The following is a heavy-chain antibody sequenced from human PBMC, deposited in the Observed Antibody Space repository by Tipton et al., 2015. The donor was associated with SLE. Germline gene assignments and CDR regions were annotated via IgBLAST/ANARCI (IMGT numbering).Heavy chain of an antibody. V-gene: IGHV3-9*01. CDR2: ISWNSANI. J-gene: IGHJ3*01. CDR3: AKAKAWELPGDALDV. D-gene: IGHD1-26*01. Sequence: SLRLSCAASGFTFDDDVMYWVRQAPGKGLEWVSGISWNSANIAYADSVEGRFTISRDNAKSSLYLEMSSLGAEDTAFYYCAKAKAWELPGDALDVWGQGTLVTVSS. CDR1: GFTFDDDV.